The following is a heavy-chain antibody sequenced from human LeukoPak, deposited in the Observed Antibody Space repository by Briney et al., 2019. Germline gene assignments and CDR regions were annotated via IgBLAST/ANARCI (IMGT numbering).Heavy chain of an antibody. CDR2: FDPEDGET. CDR3: ATDPGEIVPAAKGPRGDYCYGMDV. J-gene: IGHJ6*02. V-gene: IGHV1-24*01. Sequence: ASVKVSCKVSGYTLTELSMHWVRQAPGKGLERMGGFDPEDGETIYAQKFQGRVTMTEDTSTDTAYMELNSLRSDDTAVYYCATDPGEIVPAAKGPRGDYCYGMDVWGQGTTVTVSS. D-gene: IGHD2-2*01. CDR1: GYTLTELS.